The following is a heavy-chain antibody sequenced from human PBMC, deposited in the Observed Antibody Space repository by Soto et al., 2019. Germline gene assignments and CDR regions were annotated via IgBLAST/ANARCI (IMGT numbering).Heavy chain of an antibody. CDR3: ARVAVAGFRHGYYDAFDI. CDR1: GYTFTSYY. J-gene: IGHJ3*02. CDR2: INPSGGST. V-gene: IGHV1-46*01. D-gene: IGHD3-22*01. Sequence: ASVKVSCQASGYTFTSYYMHWVRQAPGQGLEWMGIINPSGGSTSYAQKFQGRVTMTRDTSTSTVYMELSSLRSEDTPVYYCARVAVAGFRHGYYDAFDIWGQGTMVTVSS.